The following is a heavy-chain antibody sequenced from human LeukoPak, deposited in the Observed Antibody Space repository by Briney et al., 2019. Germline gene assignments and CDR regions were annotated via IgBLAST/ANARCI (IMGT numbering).Heavy chain of an antibody. D-gene: IGHD6-13*01. V-gene: IGHV4-59*01. CDR1: GGSISSYY. CDR3: ARDLGYSSSAPRDYYGMDV. Sequence: PSETLSLTCTVSGGSISSYYWSWIRQPPGKGLEWIGYIYYSGSTNYNPSLKSRVTISVDTSKNKFSLKLSSVTAADTAVYYCARDLGYSSSAPRDYYGMDVWGQGTTVTVSS. CDR2: IYYSGST. J-gene: IGHJ6*02.